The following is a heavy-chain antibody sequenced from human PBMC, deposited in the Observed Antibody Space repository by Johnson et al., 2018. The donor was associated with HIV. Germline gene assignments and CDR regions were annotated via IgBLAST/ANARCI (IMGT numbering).Heavy chain of an antibody. CDR1: GFTFSKAW. CDR2: IKQDGSEK. V-gene: IGHV3-7*01. CDR3: ARCGELRAFDI. D-gene: IGHD1-26*01. Sequence: VQLVESGGGLVKPGGSLRLSCAASGFTFSKAWMSWVRQAPGKGLEWVANIKQDGSEKYYANSVKGRFTISRDNSKNTLYLQMGSLRAEDMAVYYCARCGELRAFDIWGQGTMVTVSS. J-gene: IGHJ3*02.